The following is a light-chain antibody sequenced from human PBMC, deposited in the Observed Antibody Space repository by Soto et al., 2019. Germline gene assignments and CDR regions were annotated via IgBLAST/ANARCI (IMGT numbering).Light chain of an antibody. V-gene: IGKV3-20*01. CDR3: QQYGSTPRT. CDR1: QSVSSSY. Sequence: EIVLTQSPDTLSLSPGERATLSCRASQSVSSSYLAWYQQKPGQAPGLLMYGASTRATGIPDRFSGSGSETDFTLTISRLEPEDFAVYYCQQYGSTPRTFGQGTRVEIK. CDR2: GAS. J-gene: IGKJ1*01.